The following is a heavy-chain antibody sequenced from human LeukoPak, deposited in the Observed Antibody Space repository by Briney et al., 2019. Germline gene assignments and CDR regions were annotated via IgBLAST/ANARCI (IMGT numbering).Heavy chain of an antibody. V-gene: IGHV1-8*03. CDR1: GYTFTSYD. J-gene: IGHJ4*02. CDR2: MNPNSGNT. CDR3: ARDSGYSSGWSIFDY. D-gene: IGHD6-19*01. Sequence: ASVKVSCKASGYTFTSYDTNWVRQATGQGLEWMGWMNPNSGNTGYAQKFQGRVTITRNTSISTAYMELSSLRSEDTAVYYCARDSGYSSGWSIFDYWGQGTLVTVSS.